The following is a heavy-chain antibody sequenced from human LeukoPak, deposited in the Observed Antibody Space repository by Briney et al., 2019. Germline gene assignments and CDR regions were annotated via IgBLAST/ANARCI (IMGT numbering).Heavy chain of an antibody. V-gene: IGHV1-69*05. Sequence: GSSVKVSCKASGGTFSSYAISWVRQAPGQGLEWMGGIIPIFGTANYAQKFQGRVTITTDESTSTAYMELSSLRSEDTAVYYCARGDRSIAAAEPWGQGTLVTVSS. D-gene: IGHD6-13*01. J-gene: IGHJ4*02. CDR1: GGTFSSYA. CDR3: ARGDRSIAAAEP. CDR2: IIPIFGTA.